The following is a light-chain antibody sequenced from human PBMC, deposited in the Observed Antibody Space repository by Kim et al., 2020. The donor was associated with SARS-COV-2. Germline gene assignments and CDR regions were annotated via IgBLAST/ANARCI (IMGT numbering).Light chain of an antibody. CDR2: GKN. Sequence: SSELTQDPAVSVALGQTVRLTCQGDSLRSYYATWYPQKPGQAPILVIYGKNNRPSGIPERFSGSSSGNNASLTITGTQAGDEGDFYCNSRDSNDNVVFGG. CDR3: NSRDSNDNVV. J-gene: IGLJ2*01. CDR1: SLRSYY. V-gene: IGLV3-19*01.